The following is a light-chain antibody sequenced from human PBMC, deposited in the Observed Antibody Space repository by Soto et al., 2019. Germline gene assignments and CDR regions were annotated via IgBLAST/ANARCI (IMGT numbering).Light chain of an antibody. CDR2: GAS. CDR3: QQYGSSPRYT. CDR1: QSVRSSY. V-gene: IGKV3-20*01. Sequence: EMVFTQSPGTLSLSPGERATLSCRASQSVRSSYLAWYQQKPGQAPRLLIYGASSRATGIPDRFSGSGSGTDFTLTISRLEPEDFAVYYCQQYGSSPRYTFGQGTKVDIK. J-gene: IGKJ2*01.